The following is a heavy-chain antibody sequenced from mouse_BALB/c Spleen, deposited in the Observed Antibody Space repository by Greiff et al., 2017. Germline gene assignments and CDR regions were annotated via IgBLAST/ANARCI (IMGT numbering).Heavy chain of an antibody. D-gene: IGHD1-1*01. CDR3: AGHYYGSSYLDY. CDR2: INPSSGYT. J-gene: IGHJ2*01. Sequence: VQLQEPAAELARPGASVKMSCKASGYTFTSYTMHWVKQRPGQGLEWIGYINPSSGYTEYNQKFKDKTTLTADKSSSTAYMQLSSLTSEDSAVYYCAGHYYGSSYLDYWGQGTTLTVSS. CDR1: GYTFTSYT. V-gene: IGHV1-4*02.